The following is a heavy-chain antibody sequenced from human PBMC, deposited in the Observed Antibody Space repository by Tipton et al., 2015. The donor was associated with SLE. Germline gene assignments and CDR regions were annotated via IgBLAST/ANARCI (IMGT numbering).Heavy chain of an antibody. Sequence: QSGAEVKKPGASVKVSCKASGYTFSSYGISWVRRAPGQGLEWMGWISAYNGNTNYAQKLQGRVTMTTDTSTSTAYMELRSLRSDDTAVYYCARSYDFWSGPSSGWFDPWGQGTLVTVSS. CDR1: GYTFSSYG. J-gene: IGHJ5*02. CDR3: ARSYDFWSGPSSGWFDP. V-gene: IGHV1-18*01. CDR2: ISAYNGNT. D-gene: IGHD3-3*01.